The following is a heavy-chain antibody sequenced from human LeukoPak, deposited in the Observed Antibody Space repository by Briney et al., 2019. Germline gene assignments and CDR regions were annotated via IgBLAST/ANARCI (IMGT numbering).Heavy chain of an antibody. J-gene: IGHJ6*02. V-gene: IGHV4-34*01. Sequence: PSETLPLTCAVYGGSFSSYYWGWIRQPPGKGLEWIGSIYYSGSTYYNPSLKSRVTISVDTSKNQFSLKLSSVAAADTAVYYCARGGGNSGDYYYYYGLDVWGQGTTVTVSS. CDR1: GGSFSSYY. D-gene: IGHD4-23*01. CDR2: IYYSGST. CDR3: ARGGGNSGDYYYYYGLDV.